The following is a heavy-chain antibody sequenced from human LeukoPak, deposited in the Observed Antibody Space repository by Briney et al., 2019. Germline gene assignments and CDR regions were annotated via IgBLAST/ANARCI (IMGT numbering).Heavy chain of an antibody. J-gene: IGHJ4*02. D-gene: IGHD3-22*01. Sequence: AETLSLTCAVYGGSFRGYYWSWIRQPPGKELEWIGEINHSGSTNYNPSLKSRVTISVDTSKNQFSLKLSSVTAADTAVYYCASRGKYYDSSGESDYWGQGTLVTVSS. V-gene: IGHV4-34*01. CDR1: GGSFRGYY. CDR2: INHSGST. CDR3: ASRGKYYDSSGESDY.